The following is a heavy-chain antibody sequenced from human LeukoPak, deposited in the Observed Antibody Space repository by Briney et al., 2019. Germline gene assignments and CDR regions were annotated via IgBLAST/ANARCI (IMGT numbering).Heavy chain of an antibody. CDR3: ARDFYHGHCAGLSCFLLDS. CDR1: GYSFTRFG. V-gene: IGHV1-18*01. J-gene: IGHJ4*02. Sequence: ASVKVSCKASGYSFTRFGITWLRQAPGQALEWMGWISALYGHTNYAQKFQGRVTMTTDTSTSTAYMELRSLRSDYTAVYYCARDFYHGHCAGLSCFLLDSWGQGALVIVSS. CDR2: ISALYGHT. D-gene: IGHD2-8*02.